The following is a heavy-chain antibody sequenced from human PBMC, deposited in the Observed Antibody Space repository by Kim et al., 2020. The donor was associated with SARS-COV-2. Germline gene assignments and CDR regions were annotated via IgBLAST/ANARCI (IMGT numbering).Heavy chain of an antibody. CDR3: ARTYYDILTGYYGFYP. D-gene: IGHD3-9*01. V-gene: IGHV4-59*01. J-gene: IGHJ5*02. Sequence: SLQSRVTISVDTSKNQFSLKLSSVTAADTAVYYCARTYYDILTGYYGFYPWGQGTLVTVSS.